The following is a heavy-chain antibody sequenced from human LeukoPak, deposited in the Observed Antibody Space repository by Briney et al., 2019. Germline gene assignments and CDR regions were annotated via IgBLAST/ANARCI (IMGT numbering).Heavy chain of an antibody. D-gene: IGHD1-26*01. CDR2: IYTSGST. CDR3: ARMVGATRFDP. V-gene: IGHV4-61*02. Sequence: SQTLSLTCTVSGGSISSGSYYWSWIRQPAGKGLEWIGRIYTSGSTNYNPSLKSRVTISVDTSKNQFSLKLSSVTAADTAVYYCARMVGATRFDPWGQGTLVTVSS. J-gene: IGHJ5*02. CDR1: GGSISSGSYY.